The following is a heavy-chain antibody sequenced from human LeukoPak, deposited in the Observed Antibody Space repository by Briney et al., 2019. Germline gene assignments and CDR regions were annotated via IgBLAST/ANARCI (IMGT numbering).Heavy chain of an antibody. J-gene: IGHJ4*02. D-gene: IGHD2-2*01. CDR2: ISSSSSYI. CDR3: ARRSVVPAGDYDY. CDR1: GFSFNNYA. Sequence: GGSLRLSCTASGFSFNNYAMTWFRQAPGKGLEWVSSISSSSSYIYYADSVKGRFTISRDNAKNSLYLQMNSLRAEDTAVYYCARRSVVPAGDYDYWGQGTLVTVSS. V-gene: IGHV3-21*01.